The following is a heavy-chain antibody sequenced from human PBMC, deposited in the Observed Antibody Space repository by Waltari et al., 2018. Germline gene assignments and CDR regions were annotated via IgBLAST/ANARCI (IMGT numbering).Heavy chain of an antibody. CDR2: IRSGSGTI. V-gene: IGHV3-48*04. CDR1: GFTFSDYS. D-gene: IGHD3-10*01. CDR3: ARDKDFGFDY. J-gene: IGHJ4*02. Sequence: EVQLVESGGGLVQPGGSLRLSCAASGFTFSDYSMNWVRQAPGKGLEWVSYIRSGSGTIYYADSVQGRFTISRDNAKNSLYLQMNSLRAEDTAVYYCARDKDFGFDYWGQGTLVTVSS.